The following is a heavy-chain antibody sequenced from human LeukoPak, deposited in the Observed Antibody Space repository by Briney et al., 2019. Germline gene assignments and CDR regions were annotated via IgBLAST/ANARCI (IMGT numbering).Heavy chain of an antibody. CDR1: DGSISSSSYY. J-gene: IGHJ4*02. CDR2: VDYGSVFYSVST. Sequence: SETLSLTCTVSDGSISSSSYYWGWIRQPPGKGLEWIGSVDYGSVFYSVSTYYNPSLKSPVTISVDRSKNQFSLKLSSVTAADTAVYYCARLTMIVLRAFDYWGQGTLVTVSS. V-gene: IGHV4-39*01. CDR3: ARLTMIVLRAFDY. D-gene: IGHD3-22*01.